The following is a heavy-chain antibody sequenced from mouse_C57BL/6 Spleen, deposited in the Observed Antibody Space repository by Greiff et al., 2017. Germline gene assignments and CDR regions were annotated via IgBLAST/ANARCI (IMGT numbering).Heavy chain of an antibody. V-gene: IGHV1-15*01. J-gene: IGHJ1*03. Sequence: QVQLQQSGAGLVRPGASVTLSCKASGYTFTDYEMHWVKQTPVHGLEWIGAIDPETGGTAYNQKFKGKAILTADKSSSTAYMELRSLTSEDSAVYYCTRYLYDGYVRDGWGTGTTVTVSS. CDR1: GYTFTDYE. D-gene: IGHD2-3*01. CDR2: IDPETGGT. CDR3: TRYLYDGYVRDG.